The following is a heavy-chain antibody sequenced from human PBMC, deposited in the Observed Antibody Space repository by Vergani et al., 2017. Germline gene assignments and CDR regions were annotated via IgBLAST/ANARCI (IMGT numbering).Heavy chain of an antibody. CDR1: GYTFTSYY. Sequence: QVQLVQSGAEVQKPGASVKVSCKASGYTFTSYYMHWVRHAPGQGLEWMGGIIPIFGTANYAHKFQGRVTITADESTSTAYMELSSMRSEDTAVYYCARASIVGATTGDCWGEGTLVTVSS. CDR3: ARASIVGATTGDC. D-gene: IGHD1-26*01. CDR2: IIPIFGTA. V-gene: IGHV1-69*01. J-gene: IGHJ4*02.